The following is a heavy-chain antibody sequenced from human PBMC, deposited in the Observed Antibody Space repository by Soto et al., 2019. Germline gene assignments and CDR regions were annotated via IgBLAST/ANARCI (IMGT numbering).Heavy chain of an antibody. CDR2: IKQDGSEK. Sequence: GGSLRLSCAASGFTFSSYWMSWVRQAPGKGLEWVANIKQDGSEKYYVDSVKGRFTISRDNAKNSLYLQMNSLRAEDTAVYYCARERNSSSWYIYYYYGMDVWGQGTTVTVSS. V-gene: IGHV3-7*03. CDR3: ARERNSSSWYIYYYYGMDV. D-gene: IGHD6-13*01. CDR1: GFTFSSYW. J-gene: IGHJ6*02.